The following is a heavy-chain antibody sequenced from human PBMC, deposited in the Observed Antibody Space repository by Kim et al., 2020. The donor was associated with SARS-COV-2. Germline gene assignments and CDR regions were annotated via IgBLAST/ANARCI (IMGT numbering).Heavy chain of an antibody. V-gene: IGHV3-23*01. CDR1: GFTFSTYA. J-gene: IGHJ6*02. CDR2: IGGDGEKT. Sequence: GGSLRLSCAAAGFTFSTYAMSWVRQAPGRGLEWVSIIGGDGEKTYYADSVQGRFTISRDNSRNTVSLQMSGLRVEDTAVYYCARGPLNRYGMDVWGQGTT. CDR3: ARGPLNRYGMDV.